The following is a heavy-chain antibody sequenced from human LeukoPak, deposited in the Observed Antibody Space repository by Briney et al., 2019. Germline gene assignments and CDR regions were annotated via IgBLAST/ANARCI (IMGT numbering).Heavy chain of an antibody. J-gene: IGHJ4*02. CDR2: ISTSGSA. Sequence: KPSETLSLTCTVSGGSVTTYYWSWIRQSAGKGLEWIGHISTSGSATYNPSLKSRVTMSVDTSKNQFSLKLSSVTAADTAVYYCAREATVVGATIIWGQGTLVTVSS. V-gene: IGHV4-4*07. D-gene: IGHD1-26*01. CDR3: AREATVVGATII. CDR1: GGSVTTYY.